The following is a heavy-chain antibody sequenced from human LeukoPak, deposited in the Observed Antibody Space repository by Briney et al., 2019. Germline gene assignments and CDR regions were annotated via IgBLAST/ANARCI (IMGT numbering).Heavy chain of an antibody. CDR3: ARSIAAAAISLDY. CDR2: IYHSGST. V-gene: IGHV4-30-2*01. Sequence: PSQTLSLTCAVSGGSISSGDYSWSWIRQPPGKGLEWIGYIYHSGSTYYNPSLKSRVTISVDRSKNQFSLKLNSVTAADTAVYYCARSIAAAAISLDYWGQGTLVTVSS. CDR1: GGSISSGDYS. D-gene: IGHD6-13*01. J-gene: IGHJ4*02.